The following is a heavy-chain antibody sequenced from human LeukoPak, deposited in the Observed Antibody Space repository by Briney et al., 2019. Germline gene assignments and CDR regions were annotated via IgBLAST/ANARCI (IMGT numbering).Heavy chain of an antibody. V-gene: IGHV4-38-2*01. CDR1: GYSIASVYF. D-gene: IGHD4-17*01. Sequence: SGTLSFTCAVSGYSIASVYFWGWIRQSPGKALEWVGTTYHSGKTYYNPSLKSRVTVSLDTANNQVSLRLTSVTAADTAMYFLVRASHGDLLYDYLYPWGRGTLVIVSS. CDR3: VRASHGDLLYDYLYP. J-gene: IGHJ5*02. CDR2: TYHSGKT.